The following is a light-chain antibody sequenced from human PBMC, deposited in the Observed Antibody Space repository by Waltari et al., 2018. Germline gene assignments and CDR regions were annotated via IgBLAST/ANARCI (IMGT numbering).Light chain of an antibody. V-gene: IGLV2-14*01. CDR2: EVS. CDR1: SSDVGGYTY. Sequence: QSALTQPASVSGSPGQSITISCTGTSSDVGGYTYAPWYQQHPGKAPKLMIYEVSNRPSGVSNRFSGSKSGNTASLTISGLQAEDEADYYCSSYTSSSPLVFGTGTKVTVL. J-gene: IGLJ1*01. CDR3: SSYTSSSPLV.